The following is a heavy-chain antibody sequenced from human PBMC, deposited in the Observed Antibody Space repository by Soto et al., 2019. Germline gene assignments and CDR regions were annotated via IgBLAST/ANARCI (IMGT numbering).Heavy chain of an antibody. CDR2: IIPIFGTA. CDR1: GGTFSSYA. Sequence: SVKVSCKASGGTFSSYAISWVRQAPGQGLEWVGGIIPIFGTANYAQKFQGRVTITADESTSTAYMELSSLRSEDTAVYYCARVPVFYGSGSYSYYYYYYGMDVWGQGTTVTVSS. V-gene: IGHV1-69*13. J-gene: IGHJ6*02. D-gene: IGHD3-10*01. CDR3: ARVPVFYGSGSYSYYYYYYGMDV.